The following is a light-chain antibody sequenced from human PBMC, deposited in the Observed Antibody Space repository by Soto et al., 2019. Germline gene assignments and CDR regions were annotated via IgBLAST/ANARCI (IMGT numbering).Light chain of an antibody. CDR2: GAS. Sequence: EIVLTQSPDNLSLSPGEGATLSCRASQSVSAGRLAWYQQKPGQAPRLLIYGASSRTTATPHRFSGSGSGTDFTLTISGLEPEDFAVYYCQQYGDSPSTFGQGTKVDI. CDR3: QQYGDSPST. J-gene: IGKJ1*01. V-gene: IGKV3-20*01. CDR1: QSVSAGR.